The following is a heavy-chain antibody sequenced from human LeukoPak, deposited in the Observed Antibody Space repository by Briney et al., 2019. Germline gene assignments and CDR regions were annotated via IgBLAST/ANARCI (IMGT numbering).Heavy chain of an antibody. CDR3: ASTSYNYYFDY. V-gene: IGHV4-31*03. Sequence: KSSGTLSLTCTVSGVSVSSGGYYWSWIRQHPGKGLEWIGYIYYSGSTYYNPSLKSRLTISVDTSKNQFSLKLSSVTAADTAVYYCASTSYNYYFDYWGQGTLVTVSS. CDR1: GVSVSSGGYY. D-gene: IGHD2-2*02. J-gene: IGHJ4*02. CDR2: IYYSGST.